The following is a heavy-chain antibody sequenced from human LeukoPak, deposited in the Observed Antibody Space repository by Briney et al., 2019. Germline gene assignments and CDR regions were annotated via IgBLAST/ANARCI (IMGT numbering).Heavy chain of an antibody. D-gene: IGHD5-12*01. CDR1: GFTFSSYW. J-gene: IGHJ4*02. CDR3: AKGRTVARSTTDFDY. Sequence: GGSLRLSCAASGFTFSSYWMSWVRQAPGKGLEWVSLIYSGGDTYYADSVKGRFTISRDNSKNTLYLQMNSLRAEDTAVYYCAKGRTVARSTTDFDYWGQGTLVTVSS. CDR2: IYSGGDT. V-gene: IGHV3-23*03.